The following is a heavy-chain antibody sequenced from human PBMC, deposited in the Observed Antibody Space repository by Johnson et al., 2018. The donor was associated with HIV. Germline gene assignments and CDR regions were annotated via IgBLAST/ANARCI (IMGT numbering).Heavy chain of an antibody. CDR2: ISHDENYT. CDR1: GFTFTSYA. D-gene: IGHD5-12*01. Sequence: QVQLVESGGGLVQPGRSLRLSCIVSGFTFTSYAMHWVRQAPGKGLERVAVISHDENYTYYAESGKGRFTISRDNSKNTVYLQMNSLRVEDTAVYYCAKDEVARIHDAFDIWGKGTMVTVSS. V-gene: IGHV3-30*04. CDR3: AKDEVARIHDAFDI. J-gene: IGHJ3*02.